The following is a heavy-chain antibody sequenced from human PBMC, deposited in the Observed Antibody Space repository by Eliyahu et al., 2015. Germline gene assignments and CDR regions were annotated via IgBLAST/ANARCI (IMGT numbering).Heavy chain of an antibody. V-gene: IGHV2-5*02. D-gene: IGHD5-18*01. CDR3: AQSGYSYAAGTLTNWFDP. Sequence: QITLKESGPTLVKPTQTLTLTXTLSGXSLSTSGVAVGWIRQPPGKALEWLALIYWDDDKRYSPSLKSRLTMTKDTSKNQVVLTMTNMDPVDTATYYCAQSGYSYAAGTLTNWFDPWGQGTLVTVSS. CDR1: GXSLSTSGVA. J-gene: IGHJ5*02. CDR2: IYWDDDK.